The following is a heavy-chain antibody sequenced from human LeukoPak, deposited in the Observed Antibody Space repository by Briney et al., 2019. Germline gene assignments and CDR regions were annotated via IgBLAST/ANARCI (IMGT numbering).Heavy chain of an antibody. V-gene: IGHV3-23*01. Sequence: GGSLRLSCAASGFTFSSYAMSWVRQAPGKGLEWVSAISGSGGSTYYADSVKGRFTISRDNAKNSLYLQMNSLRAEDTAVYYCARAIAAAGTWVDPWGQGTLVTVSS. CDR3: ARAIAAAGTWVDP. D-gene: IGHD6-13*01. CDR1: GFTFSSYA. CDR2: ISGSGGST. J-gene: IGHJ5*02.